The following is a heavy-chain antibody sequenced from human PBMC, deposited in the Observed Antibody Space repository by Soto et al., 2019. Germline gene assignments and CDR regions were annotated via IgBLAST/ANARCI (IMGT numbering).Heavy chain of an antibody. D-gene: IGHD6-19*01. CDR3: ATDTKAVAGTSRYYYYAMDV. Sequence: GASVKVSCKTSGYTFINYGISWVRQAPGQGLEWMGWISTYNGNTNYAQKFQGRVTMTEDTSTDTAYMELRSLRSEDTAVYYCATDTKAVAGTSRYYYYAMDVWGQGTTVTVSS. J-gene: IGHJ6*02. V-gene: IGHV1-18*01. CDR2: ISTYNGNT. CDR1: GYTFINYG.